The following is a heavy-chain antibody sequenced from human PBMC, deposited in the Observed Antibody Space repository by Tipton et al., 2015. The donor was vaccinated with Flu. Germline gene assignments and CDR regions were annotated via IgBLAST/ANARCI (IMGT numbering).Heavy chain of an antibody. J-gene: IGHJ4*02. CDR3: AGGRGYCVTTTCLLPFDF. CDR2: IYSGGST. D-gene: IGHD2-2*01. CDR1: GFTVSSNY. V-gene: IGHV3-53*01. Sequence: VQLVQSGGGLIQRGGSLRLSCAVSGFTVSSNYMTWVRQAPGKGLEWVSVIYSGGSTNYADSVKGRFTISRDNSKNTLYLQMNSLRAEDTAVYYCAGGRGYCVTTTCLLPFDFWGQGTLVTVSS.